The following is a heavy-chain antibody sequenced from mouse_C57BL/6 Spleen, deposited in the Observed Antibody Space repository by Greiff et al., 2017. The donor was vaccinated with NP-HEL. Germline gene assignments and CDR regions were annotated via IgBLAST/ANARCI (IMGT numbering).Heavy chain of an antibody. CDR3: ARRGYYYGSSSDYAMDY. CDR1: GFTFSDYG. Sequence: DVHLVESGGGLVKPGGSLKLSCAASGFTFSDYGMHWVRQAPEKGLEWVAYISSGSSTIYYADTVKGRFTISRDNAKNTLFLQMTSLRSEDTAMYYCARRGYYYGSSSDYAMDYWGQGTSVTVSS. J-gene: IGHJ4*01. CDR2: ISSGSSTI. V-gene: IGHV5-17*01. D-gene: IGHD1-1*01.